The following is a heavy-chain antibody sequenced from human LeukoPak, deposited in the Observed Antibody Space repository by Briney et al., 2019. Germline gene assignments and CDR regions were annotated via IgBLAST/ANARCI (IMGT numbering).Heavy chain of an antibody. J-gene: IGHJ5*02. D-gene: IGHD3-3*01. CDR1: GGSISSYY. CDR3: ARQDYDFWSGYYRHNWFDP. Sequence: SETLSLTCTVSGGSISSYYWSWIRQPPGKGLEWIGYIYYSGSTNYNTSLKSRVTISVDTSKNQFSLKLSSVTAADTAVYYCARQDYDFWSGYYRHNWFDPWGQGTLVTVSS. CDR2: IYYSGST. V-gene: IGHV4-59*08.